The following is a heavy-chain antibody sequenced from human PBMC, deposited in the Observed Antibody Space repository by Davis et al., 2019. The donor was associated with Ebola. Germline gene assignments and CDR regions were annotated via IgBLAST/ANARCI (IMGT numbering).Heavy chain of an antibody. Sequence: AASVKVSCKTSGGTFTNYAVNWVRQAPGQGLEWMGRIIPVVDTKDYAQKFQGRVTLTADKATNTAYMELSGLRFDYTAVYYCARGKWFDPWGQGTLVSVTS. V-gene: IGHV1-69*04. CDR1: GGTFTNYA. J-gene: IGHJ5*02. CDR2: IIPVVDTK. CDR3: ARGKWFDP.